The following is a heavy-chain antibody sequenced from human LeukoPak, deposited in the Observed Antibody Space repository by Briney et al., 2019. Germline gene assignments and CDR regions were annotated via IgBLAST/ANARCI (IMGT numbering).Heavy chain of an antibody. J-gene: IGHJ6*02. D-gene: IGHD3-9*01. CDR2: INPSGGST. CDR3: ARDYAPRLRYPDYGMDV. V-gene: IGHV1-46*01. Sequence: GASVKVSCKASGYTFTSYHMHWVRQAPGQGLEWMGIINPSGGSTSYAQKFQGRVTMTRDTSTSTVYMELSSLRSEDTAVYYCARDYAPRLRYPDYGMDVWGQGTTVTVSS. CDR1: GYTFTSYH.